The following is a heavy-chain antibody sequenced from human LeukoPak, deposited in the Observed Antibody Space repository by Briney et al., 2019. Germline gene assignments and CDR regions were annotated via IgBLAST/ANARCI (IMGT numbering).Heavy chain of an antibody. V-gene: IGHV4-34*01. CDR2: INHSGSI. CDR1: GGSLSNYY. J-gene: IGHJ5*02. Sequence: PSETLSLTCAVYGGSLSNYYWSWIRQPPGKGLEWIGEINHSGSIKYNPSLKSRVTISVDMSKNQFSLELSSVTAADTAVYYCARGPASGSNFAWFDPWGQGTLVTVSS. D-gene: IGHD3-10*01. CDR3: ARGPASGSNFAWFDP.